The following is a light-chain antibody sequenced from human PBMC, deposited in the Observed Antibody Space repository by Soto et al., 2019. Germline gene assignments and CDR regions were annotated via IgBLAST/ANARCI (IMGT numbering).Light chain of an antibody. V-gene: IGKV1-39*01. CDR1: QSISSY. CDR2: AAS. Sequence: DIQMTQSPSSLSASVGERVTITCRASQSISSYLNWYQQKPGQAPKLLIYAASSLQSGVPSRFSGSGSGTDFTLTISSLQPEDFATYYCQQSYSTLFLTFGGGTKVEIK. CDR3: QQSYSTLFLT. J-gene: IGKJ4*01.